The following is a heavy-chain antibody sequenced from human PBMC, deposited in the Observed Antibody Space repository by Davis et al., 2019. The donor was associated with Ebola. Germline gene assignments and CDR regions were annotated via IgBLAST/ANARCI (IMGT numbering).Heavy chain of an antibody. D-gene: IGHD2-15*01. V-gene: IGHV1-3*01. CDR2: INAGNGNT. CDR3: ATKACSGGSCYSGMSYYYYGMDV. Sequence: AASVKVSCKASGYTFTSYYMHWVRQAPGQRLEWMGWINAGNGNTKYSQKFQGRVTITADESTSTAYMELSSLRSEDTAVYYCATKACSGGSCYSGMSYYYYGMDVWGQGTTVTVSS. J-gene: IGHJ6*02. CDR1: GYTFTSYY.